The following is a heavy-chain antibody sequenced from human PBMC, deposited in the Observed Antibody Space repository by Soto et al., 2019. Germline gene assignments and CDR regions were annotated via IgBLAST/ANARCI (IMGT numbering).Heavy chain of an antibody. J-gene: IGHJ6*02. D-gene: IGHD6-19*01. CDR3: ARDYGGQCLVHLNYYYYGMDV. CDR2: IIPIFGTA. Sequence: QVQLVQSGAEVKKPGSSVKVSCKASGGTFSSYAISWVRQAPGQGLEWMGGIIPIFGTANYAQKFQGRVTITADESTSTAYRELSSLSSEDTAVYYCARDYGGQCLVHLNYYYYGMDVWGQGTTVTFAS. V-gene: IGHV1-69*01. CDR1: GGTFSSYA.